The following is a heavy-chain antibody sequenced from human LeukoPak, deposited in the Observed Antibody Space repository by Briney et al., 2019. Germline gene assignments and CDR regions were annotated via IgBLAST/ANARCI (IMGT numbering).Heavy chain of an antibody. CDR1: GGSFSGYY. J-gene: IGHJ4*02. CDR2: INHSGST. D-gene: IGHD2-2*01. Sequence: KPSETLSLTCAVYGGSFSGYYWSWIRQPPGKGLEWIGEINHSGSTNYNPSLKSRVTISVDTSKNQFSLKLSSVTAADTAVYYCARGALPASFDYWGQGTLVTVSS. CDR3: ARGALPASFDY. V-gene: IGHV4-34*01.